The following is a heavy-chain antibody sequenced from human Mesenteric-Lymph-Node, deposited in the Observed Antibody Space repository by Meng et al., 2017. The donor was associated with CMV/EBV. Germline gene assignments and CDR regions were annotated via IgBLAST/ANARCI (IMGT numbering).Heavy chain of an antibody. CDR1: GFTVTSNY. CDR2: IYSGDRT. CDR3: TRGDWYSSSSF. Sequence: GESLKISCAASGFTVTSNYMSWVRQAPGKGLEWVSVIYSGDRTHYADSVKGRFTISRDNSRNTLYLQMNSLRDEDTAVYYCTRGDWYSSSSFWGQGTLVTVSS. V-gene: IGHV3-53*01. D-gene: IGHD6-6*01. J-gene: IGHJ4*02.